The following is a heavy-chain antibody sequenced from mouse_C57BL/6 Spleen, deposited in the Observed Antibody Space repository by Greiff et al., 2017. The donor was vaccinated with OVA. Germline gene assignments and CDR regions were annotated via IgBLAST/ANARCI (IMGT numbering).Heavy chain of an antibody. CDR3: ASGGLLRTRFDD. D-gene: IGHD2-3*01. CDR1: GYTFTDYY. V-gene: IGHV1-19*01. Sequence: VQLQQSGPVLVKPGASVKMSCKASGYTFTDYYMNWVKQSHGKSLEWIGVINPYNGGTSYNQKFKGKATLTVDKSSSTAYMELNSLTSEDSAVYYCASGGLLRTRFDDWGQGTTLTVSS. J-gene: IGHJ2*01. CDR2: INPYNGGT.